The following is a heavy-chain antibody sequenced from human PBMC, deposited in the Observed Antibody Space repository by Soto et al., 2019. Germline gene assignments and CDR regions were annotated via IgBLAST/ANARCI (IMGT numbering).Heavy chain of an antibody. V-gene: IGHV4-39*01. D-gene: IGHD2-8*01. J-gene: IGHJ5*02. CDR1: GGSISSSSYY. CDR2: IYYSGST. Sequence: SETLSLTCTVSGGSISSSSYYWGWIRQPPGKGLEWIGSIYYSGSTYYNPSLKSRVTISVDTSKNQFSLKLSSVTAADTAMYYCARNGDCTRPGCIVGWSDPWGPGTLVTVSS. CDR3: ARNGDCTRPGCIVGWSDP.